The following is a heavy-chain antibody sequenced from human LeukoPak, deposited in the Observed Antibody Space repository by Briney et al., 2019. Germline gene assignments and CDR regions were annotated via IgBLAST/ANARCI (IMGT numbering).Heavy chain of an antibody. J-gene: IGHJ4*02. CDR2: ISGSGGST. V-gene: IGHV3-23*01. CDR1: GFTFSSYA. D-gene: IGHD3-3*01. Sequence: GGSLRLSCAASGFTFSSYAMSWVRQAPGKGLEWVSAISGSGGSTYYADSVKGRFTISRDNSKNTLYLQMNSLRAEDTAVYYCAKGLRFLENLSNFDYWGQGTLVTVSS. CDR3: AKGLRFLENLSNFDY.